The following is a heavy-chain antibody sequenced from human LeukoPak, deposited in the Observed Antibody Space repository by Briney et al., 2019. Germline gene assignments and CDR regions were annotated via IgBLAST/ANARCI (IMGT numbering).Heavy chain of an antibody. CDR3: ATTPTNSRGWFDP. CDR2: MNVKSGNT. V-gene: IGHV1-8*01. CDR1: GYTLFSYD. Sequence: GASVKVSCKASGYTLFSYDINWVRQATGQGLEWMGWMNVKSGNTGYAQKFQGRVTMTRNTSISTAYIEPTSLRSEDTAVYYCATTPTNSRGWFDPWGQGTLVTVSS. D-gene: IGHD2-8*01. J-gene: IGHJ5*02.